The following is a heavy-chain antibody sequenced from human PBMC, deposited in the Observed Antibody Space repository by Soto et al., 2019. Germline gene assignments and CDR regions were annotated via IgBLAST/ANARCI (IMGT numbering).Heavy chain of an antibody. J-gene: IGHJ4*02. CDR2: ILDDGSDK. Sequence: QVQLVESGGGVVQPGRSLRLSCAASGFSFSSYGMHWVRQAPGMGLEWVAVILDDGSDKDYTDAVKGRFTISRDNSKNTLYLEMNSLRAEDTAVYYCARDDDYGDNGLDYWGQGTLVTVSS. CDR1: GFSFSSYG. V-gene: IGHV3-33*01. CDR3: ARDDDYGDNGLDY. D-gene: IGHD4-17*01.